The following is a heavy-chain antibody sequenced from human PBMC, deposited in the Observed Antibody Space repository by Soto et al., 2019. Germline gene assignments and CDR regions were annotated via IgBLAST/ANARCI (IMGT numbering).Heavy chain of an antibody. Sequence: ASVKVSCKASGHSITSHYVHWVRQAPGQGLEWMGTIDPTGVNRNYAQKLQGRVTMTTDTSTSTAYMELRSLRSDDTAVYYCARPRLYSSGRNTPGAFDIWG. D-gene: IGHD6-19*01. CDR2: IDPTGVNR. J-gene: IGHJ3*02. CDR1: GHSITSHY. CDR3: ARPRLYSSGRNTPGAFDI. V-gene: IGHV1-46*01.